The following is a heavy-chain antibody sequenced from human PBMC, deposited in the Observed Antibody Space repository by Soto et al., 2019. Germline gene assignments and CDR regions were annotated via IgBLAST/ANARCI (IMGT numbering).Heavy chain of an antibody. D-gene: IGHD3-3*01. V-gene: IGHV4-34*01. CDR2: INHSGST. CDR3: ARRVGYYDFWSGRANWFDP. Sequence: PSETLSLTCAVYGGSFSGYYWGWIRQPPGKGLEWIGEINHSGSTNYNPSLKSRVTISVDTSKNQFSLKLSSVTAADTAVYYCARRVGYYDFWSGRANWFDPWGQGTLVTVSS. J-gene: IGHJ5*02. CDR1: GGSFSGYY.